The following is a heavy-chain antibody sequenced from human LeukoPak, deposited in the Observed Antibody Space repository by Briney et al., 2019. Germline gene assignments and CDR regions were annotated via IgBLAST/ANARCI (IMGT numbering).Heavy chain of an antibody. CDR2: ISYDGSNK. CDR1: GFTSSSYA. J-gene: IGHJ4*02. D-gene: IGHD6-13*01. V-gene: IGHV3-30-3*01. CDR3: ARVEGWAAAGTV. Sequence: PGGSLRLSCAASGFTSSSYAMHWVRQAPGKGLEWVAVISYDGSNKYYADSVKGRFTISRDNSKNTLYLQMNSLRAEDTAVYYCARVEGWAAAGTVWGQGTLVTVSS.